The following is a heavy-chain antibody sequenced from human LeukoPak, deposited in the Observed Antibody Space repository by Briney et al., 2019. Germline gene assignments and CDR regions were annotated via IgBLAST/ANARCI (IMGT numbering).Heavy chain of an antibody. CDR2: INAGNGNT. CDR3: ARDSPGRYFDWLSNWFDP. D-gene: IGHD3-9*01. J-gene: IGHJ5*02. CDR1: GYTFTSYA. Sequence: ASVKVSCKASGYTFTSYAMHWVRQAPGQRLEWMGWINAGNGNTKYSQKFQGRVTITRDTSASTAYMELSSPRSEDTAVYYCARDSPGRYFDWLSNWFDPWGQGTLVTVSS. V-gene: IGHV1-3*01.